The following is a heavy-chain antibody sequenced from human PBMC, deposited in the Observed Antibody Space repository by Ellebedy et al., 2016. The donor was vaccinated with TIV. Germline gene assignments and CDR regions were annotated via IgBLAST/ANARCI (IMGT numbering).Heavy chain of an antibody. J-gene: IGHJ4*02. CDR1: GFTFGISW. CDR3: ARDHVGPGRPAALDY. Sequence: GESLKISCEASGFTFGISWMDWVRQAPGKGLEWVANIKYDGYEKYYVDSVKGRFTISRDNRKNTLYLEIDSLRVEDTGVYYCARDHVGPGRPAALDYWGQGIQVTVSS. CDR2: IKYDGYEK. V-gene: IGHV3-7*01. D-gene: IGHD6-6*01.